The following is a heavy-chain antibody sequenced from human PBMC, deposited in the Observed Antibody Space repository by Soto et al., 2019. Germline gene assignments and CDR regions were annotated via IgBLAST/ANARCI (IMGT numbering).Heavy chain of an antibody. CDR1: GGSISSGGYY. CDR3: ARDGYYYYGMDF. J-gene: IGHJ6*02. CDR2: IYYSGST. V-gene: IGHV4-31*03. Sequence: SETLSLTCTVSGGSISSGGYYWSWIRQHPGKGLEWIGYIYYSGSTYYNPSLKSRVTISVDTSKNQFSLKLSSVTAADTAVYYCARDGYYYYGMDFWGQGTSVTGSS.